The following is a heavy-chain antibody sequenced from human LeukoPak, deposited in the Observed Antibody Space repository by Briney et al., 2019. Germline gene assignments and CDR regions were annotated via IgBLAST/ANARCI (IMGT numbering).Heavy chain of an antibody. D-gene: IGHD2-2*01. CDR2: ISSSSSYI. CDR1: GFTFSSYS. CDR3: ARLPLYCSSTSCYPDY. Sequence: GGSLRLSCAASGFTFSSYSMDWVRQAPGKGLEWVSSISSSSSYIYYADSVKGRFTISRDNAKNSLYLQMNSLRAEDTAVYYCARLPLYCSSTSCYPDYWGQGTLVTVSS. V-gene: IGHV3-21*01. J-gene: IGHJ4*02.